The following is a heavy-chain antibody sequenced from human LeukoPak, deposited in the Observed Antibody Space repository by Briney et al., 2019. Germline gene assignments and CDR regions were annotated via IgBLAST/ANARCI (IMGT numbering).Heavy chain of an antibody. CDR3: ARGTGCTGGSCSYYGMDV. D-gene: IGHD2-15*01. J-gene: IGHJ6*02. V-gene: IGHV1-3*04. CDR2: INTGNGNT. Sequence: ASVKVSCKGSGYTFSSYAMHWVRQAPGQRLERMGWINTGNGNTKYSQKFQGRVTITRDTSATTAYMELSSLRSEDTAVYYCARGTGCTGGSCSYYGMDVWGQGTTVTVSS. CDR1: GYTFSSYA.